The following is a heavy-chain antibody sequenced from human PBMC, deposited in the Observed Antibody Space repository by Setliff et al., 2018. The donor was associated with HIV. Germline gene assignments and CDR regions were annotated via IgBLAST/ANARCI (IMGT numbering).Heavy chain of an antibody. J-gene: IGHJ4*01. CDR2: IRNKIRGYTT. Sequence: GGSLRLSCAGSGFSFSDRHIDWVRQAPGKGLEWIGRIRNKIRGYTTDHAASVRGRFTMSRDDSKKSVYLQMNSLQPEDTATYFCARTSYLWGSYRFSPFDSWGHGTLVTVSS. D-gene: IGHD3-16*02. CDR1: GFSFSDRH. V-gene: IGHV3-72*01. CDR3: ARTSYLWGSYRFSPFDS.